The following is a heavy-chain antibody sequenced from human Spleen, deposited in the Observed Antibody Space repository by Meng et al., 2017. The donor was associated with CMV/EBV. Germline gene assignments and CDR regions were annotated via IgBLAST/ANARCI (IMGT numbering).Heavy chain of an antibody. D-gene: IGHD6-13*01. CDR3: ARDLGIAAAGNWFDP. Sequence: GGSLRLSCVASGFTFSSYSMNWVRQAPGKGMEWVSSISSSSSYIYYADSVKGRFTISRDNAKNSLYLQMNSLRAEDTAVYYCARDLGIAAAGNWFDPWGQGTLVTVSS. V-gene: IGHV3-21*01. CDR2: ISSSSSYI. J-gene: IGHJ5*02. CDR1: GFTFSSYS.